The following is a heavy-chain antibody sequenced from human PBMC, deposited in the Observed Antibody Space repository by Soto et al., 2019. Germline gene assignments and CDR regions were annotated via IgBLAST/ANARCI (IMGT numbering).Heavy chain of an antibody. J-gene: IGHJ5*02. CDR1: GFTFNNYA. Sequence: ESGGGLVQPGGSLRLSCATSGFTFNNYAMSWVRQPPGKGLEWVSVISGGGGSTYYADSVKGRFTISRDNSKNTLYLQMNSLRAEDTAVYYCAKGLGYCSGGGCYNWFDPWGQGTLVTVSS. D-gene: IGHD2-15*01. V-gene: IGHV3-23*01. CDR2: ISGGGGST. CDR3: AKGLGYCSGGGCYNWFDP.